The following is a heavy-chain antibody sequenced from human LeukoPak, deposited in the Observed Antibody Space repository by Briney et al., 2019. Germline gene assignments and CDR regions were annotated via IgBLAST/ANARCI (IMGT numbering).Heavy chain of an antibody. CDR1: GDIVSSNSAA. Sequence: SQTLSLTCALSGDIVSSNSAAWNWIRQSPSRGLEWLVRTYYRSNWYNDFAVSVKNRVTINPDTSKSHFSLQLNSVTPEDTAVYYCARRNFGSASSYDYWGQGTLVTVSS. D-gene: IGHD3-10*01. CDR2: TYYRSNWYN. CDR3: ARRNFGSASSYDY. V-gene: IGHV6-1*01. J-gene: IGHJ4*02.